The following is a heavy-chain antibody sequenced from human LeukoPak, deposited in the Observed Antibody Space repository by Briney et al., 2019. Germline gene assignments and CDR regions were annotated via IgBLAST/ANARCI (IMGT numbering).Heavy chain of an antibody. CDR1: GFTFSSYS. V-gene: IGHV3-21*01. J-gene: IGHJ4*02. CDR2: ISSSSSYI. CDR3: AKVMSTIAAAGTGDY. D-gene: IGHD6-13*01. Sequence: GGSLRLSCAASGFTFSSYSMNWVRQAPGKGLEWVSSISSSSSYIYYADSVKGRFTISRDNSKNTLYLQMNSLRAEDTAVYYCAKVMSTIAAAGTGDYWGQGTLVTVSS.